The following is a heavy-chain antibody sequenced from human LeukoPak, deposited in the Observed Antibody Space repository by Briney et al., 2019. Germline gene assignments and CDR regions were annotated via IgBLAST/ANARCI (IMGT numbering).Heavy chain of an antibody. V-gene: IGHV1-2*02. CDR1: GYTFTAYY. CDR2: INPNRGGT. D-gene: IGHD3-22*01. Sequence: VKASCKASGYTFTAYYKHWVRQGPGQGLEWVGWINPNRGGTNYAQQFQGRVTMPRDTPISTAYTALRRPRPDDTAVYYCARDYYDSSGFGAFDIWGQGTMVTVSS. CDR3: ARDYYDSSGFGAFDI. J-gene: IGHJ3*02.